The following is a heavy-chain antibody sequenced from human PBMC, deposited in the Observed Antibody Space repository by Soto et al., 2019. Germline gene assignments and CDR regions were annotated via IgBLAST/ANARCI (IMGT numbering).Heavy chain of an antibody. CDR2: ISYDGSNK. CDR3: AKDGPQYSGYDVTARSRSYFDS. J-gene: IGHJ4*02. V-gene: IGHV3-30*18. Sequence: PGGSLRLSCAASGFTFSSYGMHWVRQAPGKGLEWVAVISYDGSNKYYADSVKGRFTISRDNSKNTLYLQMNSLRAEDTAVYYCAKDGPQYSGYDVTARSRSYFDSWGEGTLVNGS. D-gene: IGHD5-12*01. CDR1: GFTFSSYG.